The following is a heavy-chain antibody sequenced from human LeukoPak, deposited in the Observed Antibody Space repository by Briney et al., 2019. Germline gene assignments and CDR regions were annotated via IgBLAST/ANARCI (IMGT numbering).Heavy chain of an antibody. CDR2: INPNGGGT. CDR3: ATYTSAIQYFLY. J-gene: IGHJ4*02. V-gene: IGHV1-2*02. D-gene: IGHD6-19*01. Sequence: ASVKVSCKASGYTFTDYYIHWVRQAPGQGPEWMGWINPNGGGTKYAQKVQDRVTMTRDTSISTAYLELSGLRSDDTAVYYCATYTSAIQYFLYWGLGTLVTVSS. CDR1: GYTFTDYY.